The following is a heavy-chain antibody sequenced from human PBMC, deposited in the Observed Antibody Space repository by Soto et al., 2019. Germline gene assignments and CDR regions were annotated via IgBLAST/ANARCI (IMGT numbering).Heavy chain of an antibody. J-gene: IGHJ4*02. CDR2: ISAYNGNT. D-gene: IGHD3-10*01. CDR3: ARDRVMFRSSGSDFDY. Sequence: QVQLVQSGAEVKKPGASVKVSCKASFYTFTSYGITWVRQAPGQGLEWMGWISAYNGNTNYAQKLQGRVTMTTDTSTSTAYMELRGLRSDDTAVYYCARDRVMFRSSGSDFDYWGQGTLVTVSS. CDR1: FYTFTSYG. V-gene: IGHV1-18*01.